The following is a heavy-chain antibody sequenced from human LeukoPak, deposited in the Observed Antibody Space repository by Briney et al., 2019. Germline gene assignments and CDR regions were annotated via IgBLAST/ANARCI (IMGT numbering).Heavy chain of an antibody. CDR2: ISAYNGNT. CDR3: ARTYCAEDCSIRYFDY. J-gene: IGHJ4*02. V-gene: IGHV1-2*02. CDR1: GYTFTGYY. Sequence: GASVKVSCKASGYTFTGYYMHWVRQAPGQGLEWMGWISAYNGNTIYAQKFQGRVTLTRDKSTSTVYMELSSLTSDDTAVYYCARTYCAEDCSIRYFDYWGQGTLVTVSS. D-gene: IGHD2-21*02.